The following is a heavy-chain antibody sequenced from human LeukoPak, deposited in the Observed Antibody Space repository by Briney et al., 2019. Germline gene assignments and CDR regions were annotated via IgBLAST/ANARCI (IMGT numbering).Heavy chain of an antibody. CDR2: INHSGST. CDR1: GGSFSGYY. V-gene: IGHV4-34*01. CDR3: ASGSSWSSQSFDY. Sequence: PSETLSLTCAVYGGSFSGYYWSWIRQPPGKGLEWIGEINHSGSTNYNPSLKSRVTISVDTSKNQFSLKLSSVTAADTAVYYCASGSSWSSQSFDYWGQGTLVTVSS. D-gene: IGHD6-13*01. J-gene: IGHJ4*02.